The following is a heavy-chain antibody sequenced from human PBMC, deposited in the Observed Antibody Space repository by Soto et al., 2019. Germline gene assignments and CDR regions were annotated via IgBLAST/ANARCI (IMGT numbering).Heavy chain of an antibody. J-gene: IGHJ4*02. CDR2: INPDGSQK. D-gene: IGHD3-10*01. V-gene: IGHV3-7*05. CDR3: TRVSRSDDKDF. Sequence: EVQLGESGGGLVQPGGSLRLSCATPGVVFNTYWMNWVRLAPGRGLEWVANINPDGSQKYYVDSVKGRFTISRDYAKTSVYLQMNSLRVEDTALYYCTRVSRSDDKDFWGQGTLVTVSS. CDR1: GVVFNTYW.